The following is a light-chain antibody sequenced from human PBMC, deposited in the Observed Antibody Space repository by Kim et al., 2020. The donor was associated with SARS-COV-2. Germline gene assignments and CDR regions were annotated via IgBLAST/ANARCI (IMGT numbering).Light chain of an antibody. CDR3: QHYGSSLT. J-gene: IGKJ5*01. CDR1: QSVSSNN. Sequence: EIVLTQSPGTLSLSPGERATLSCRTSQSVSSNNLVWYQQKLGQAPRVLIYGTSTRATGIPDRFSGSGSGTDFTLTINRLEAEDFVVYYWQHYGSSLTFGQGTRLEIK. V-gene: IGKV3-20*01. CDR2: GTS.